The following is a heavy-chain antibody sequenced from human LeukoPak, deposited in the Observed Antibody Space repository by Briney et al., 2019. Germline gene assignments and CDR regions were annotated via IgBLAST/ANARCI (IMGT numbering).Heavy chain of an antibody. CDR2: IYTSGST. CDR1: GGSISSYY. V-gene: IGHV4-4*07. CDR3: ATISEGITGTRWFDP. J-gene: IGHJ5*02. D-gene: IGHD3-16*01. Sequence: PSETLSLTCTVSGGSISSYYWSWIRQPAGKGLEWIGRIYTSGSTNYNPTLKSRVTMSVDTSKNQFSLKLSSVTAADTAVYYCATISEGITGTRWFDPWGQGTLVTVSS.